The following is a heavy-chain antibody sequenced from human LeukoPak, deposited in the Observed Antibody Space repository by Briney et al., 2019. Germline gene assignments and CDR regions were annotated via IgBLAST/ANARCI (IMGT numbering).Heavy chain of an antibody. CDR3: ATLKGWYGEGCFDC. CDR1: GVTVSSIY. Sequence: GGSLRLSCAASGVTVSSIYMGWVRQAPGKGLDWVSVIYPDGRTYYTESVKGLFTISRDSSENSLFLQMNSLRAEDTAVYYCATLKGWYGEGCFDCWGQGTLVTVSS. V-gene: IGHV3-53*01. J-gene: IGHJ4*02. CDR2: IYPDGRT. D-gene: IGHD3-10*01.